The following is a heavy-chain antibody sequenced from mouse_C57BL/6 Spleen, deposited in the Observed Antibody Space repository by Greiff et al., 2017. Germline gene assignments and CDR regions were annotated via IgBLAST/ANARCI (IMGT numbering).Heavy chain of an antibody. J-gene: IGHJ1*03. Sequence: EVQGVESVAELVRPGASVKLSCTASGFNIKNTYMHWVKQRPEQGLEWIGRIDPANGNTKYDPKFKGKATITADTSSNTAYLQLSSLTSEDTAIYYCARDYYGSSHWYFDVWGTGTTVTVSS. D-gene: IGHD1-1*01. CDR3: ARDYYGSSHWYFDV. CDR1: GFNIKNTY. V-gene: IGHV14-3*01. CDR2: IDPANGNT.